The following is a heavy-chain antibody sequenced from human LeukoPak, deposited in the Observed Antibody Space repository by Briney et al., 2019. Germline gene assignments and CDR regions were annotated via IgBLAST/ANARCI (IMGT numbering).Heavy chain of an antibody. J-gene: IGHJ4*02. CDR3: AASTVVEGEFDY. CDR2: INPNSGGT. V-gene: IGHV1-2*02. Sequence: ASVKVSCKASGYTFTGYYMHWVRQAPGQGLEWMGWINPNSGGTNYAQKFQGRVTMTRDTSISTAHMELSRLRSDDTAVYYCAASTVVEGEFDYWGQGTLVTVSS. D-gene: IGHD3-16*01. CDR1: GYTFTGYY.